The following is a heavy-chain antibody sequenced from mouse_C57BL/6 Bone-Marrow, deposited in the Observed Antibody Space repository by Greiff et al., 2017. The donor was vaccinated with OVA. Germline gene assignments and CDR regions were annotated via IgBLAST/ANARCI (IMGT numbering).Heavy chain of an antibody. J-gene: IGHJ3*01. CDR3: ARVTTVVARDLAY. CDR2: ISNGGGST. Sequence: EVKLMESGGGLVQPGGSLKLSCAASGFTFSDYYMYWVRQTPEKRLEWVAYISNGGGSTYYPDTVKGRFTISRDNAKNTLYLQMSRLKSEDTAMYYCARVTTVVARDLAYWGQGTLVTVSA. D-gene: IGHD1-1*01. CDR1: GFTFSDYY. V-gene: IGHV5-12*01.